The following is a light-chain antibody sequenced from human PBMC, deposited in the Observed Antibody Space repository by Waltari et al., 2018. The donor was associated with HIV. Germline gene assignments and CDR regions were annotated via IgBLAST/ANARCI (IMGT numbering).Light chain of an antibody. J-gene: IGKJ3*01. CDR3: QHRSNWPLT. CDR2: DAS. V-gene: IGKV3-11*01. CDR1: QRVSSY. Sequence: EIVLTQSPGTLSLSPGERATLSCRASQRVSSYLAWYQQKPGQAPRLLIYDASNRATGIPARFSGSGSGTDFTLTISSLEPEDFAVYYCQHRSNWPLTFGPGTKVDIK.